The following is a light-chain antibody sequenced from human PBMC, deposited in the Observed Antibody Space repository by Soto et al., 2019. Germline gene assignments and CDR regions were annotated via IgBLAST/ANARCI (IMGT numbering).Light chain of an antibody. CDR3: RQRSNWPPDT. J-gene: IGKJ5*01. V-gene: IGKV3-11*01. Sequence: EIVLTQSPDTLSLSPGEGSSLSCRACQSVHTFLAWYQQKPGQAPRLLIYGASTRATGVPARFSGSGSETDSTLTISSLEPEDFAVYYCRQRSNWPPDTFGQGTRLEIK. CDR2: GAS. CDR1: QSVHTF.